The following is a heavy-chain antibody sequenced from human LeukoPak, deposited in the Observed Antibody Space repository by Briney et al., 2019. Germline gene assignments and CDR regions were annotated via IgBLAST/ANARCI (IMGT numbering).Heavy chain of an antibody. CDR3: VRDHNYYFGY. CDR1: GFTLSSYN. Sequence: GGSLRLSCAASGFTLSSYNMNWVRQAPGKGLEWISYITTSIDIISYADSVKGRFTISRDNAKNSLYQQVDSLRDEDTAVYYCVRDHNYYFGYWGQGILVTVSA. CDR2: ITTSIDII. V-gene: IGHV3-48*02. J-gene: IGHJ4*02.